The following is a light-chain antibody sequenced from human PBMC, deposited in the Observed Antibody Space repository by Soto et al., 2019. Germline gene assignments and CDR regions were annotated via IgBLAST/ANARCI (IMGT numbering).Light chain of an antibody. V-gene: IGKV1-5*01. J-gene: IGKJ1*01. CDR1: QSISSW. CDR3: QQYNSYPWT. CDR2: DAS. Sequence: DIQMTQSHSTLSASVGDRVTITCRASQSISSWLAWYQQKPGKAPKLLIYDASSLESGVPSRFSGSGSGTEFTLTISSLQPDDFANYYCQQYNSYPWTFGQGTKVEIK.